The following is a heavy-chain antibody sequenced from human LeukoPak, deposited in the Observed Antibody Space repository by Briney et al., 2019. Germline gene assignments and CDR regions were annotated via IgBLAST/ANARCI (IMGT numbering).Heavy chain of an antibody. Sequence: GGSLRLSCAASGFTVGSTYMTWVRQAPGKGLEWVSVIYTGGSTYYTDSVKGRFTISRDNSKNTLYLQMNSLRAEDTAVYYCARARSFFYDKRHSWGQGTLVTVSS. CDR2: IYTGGST. CDR3: ARARSFFYDKRHS. D-gene: IGHD3-16*01. CDR1: GFTVGSTY. J-gene: IGHJ4*02. V-gene: IGHV3-66*01.